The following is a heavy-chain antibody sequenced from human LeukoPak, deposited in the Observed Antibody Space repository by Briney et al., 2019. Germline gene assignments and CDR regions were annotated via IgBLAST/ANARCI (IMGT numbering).Heavy chain of an antibody. CDR3: ARKKSLRGSEVFDP. V-gene: IGHV3-74*01. CDR1: GFTFSRYW. Sequence: PGGSLRLSCAASGFTFSRYWMHWLRQAPGKGLVWVSRISTDGSTTTYADSVKGRFTISRDNGKNTLYLQMNSLIAEDTAVYYCARKKSLRGSEVFDPWGQGTLVTVSS. J-gene: IGHJ5*02. D-gene: IGHD3-10*01. CDR2: ISTDGSTT.